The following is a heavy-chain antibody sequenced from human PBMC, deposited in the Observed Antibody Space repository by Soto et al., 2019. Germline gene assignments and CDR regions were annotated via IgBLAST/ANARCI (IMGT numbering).Heavy chain of an antibody. CDR3: SGEGGGGFSYGGFDP. J-gene: IGHJ5*02. CDR1: GGTFSSYT. Sequence: QVQVVQSGAEVKKPGSSVKVSCKASGGTFSSYTISWVRQAPGQGLEWMGRIIPILGIANYAQKFQGRVTITADKTTSTAYRGLSSLISDATAVYYCSGEGGGGFSYGGFDPWGQGTQVTVSS. CDR2: IIPILGIA. D-gene: IGHD5-18*01. V-gene: IGHV1-69*08.